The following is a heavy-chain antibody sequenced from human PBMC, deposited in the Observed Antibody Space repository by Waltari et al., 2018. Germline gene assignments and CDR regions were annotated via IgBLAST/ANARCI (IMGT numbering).Heavy chain of an antibody. Sequence: QVQLVESGGGVVQPGGSLRLSCAASGFTFSSYGMHWVRQAPGKGLEWVAFIRYDGSNKYYADSVKGQFTISRDNSKNTLYLQMNSLRAEDTAVYYCAKEPDYGDYGTLFDYWGQGTLVTVSS. CDR1: GFTFSSYG. CDR2: IRYDGSNK. D-gene: IGHD4-17*01. CDR3: AKEPDYGDYGTLFDY. J-gene: IGHJ4*02. V-gene: IGHV3-30*02.